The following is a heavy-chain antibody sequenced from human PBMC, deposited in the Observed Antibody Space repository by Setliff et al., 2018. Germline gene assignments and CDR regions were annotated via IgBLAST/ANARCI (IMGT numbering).Heavy chain of an antibody. Sequence: ASVKVSCKASGYTFTSYDINWVRQATGQGLEWMGWMNPTSGNTGYAQKFQGRVTMTRNTSISTAYMELSSLRSDDTAIYFCARHSGRYYVPGTFDSWGQGTLVTVSS. CDR3: ARHSGRYYVPGTFDS. CDR1: GYTFTSYD. D-gene: IGHD3-22*01. V-gene: IGHV1-8*01. CDR2: MNPTSGNT. J-gene: IGHJ4*02.